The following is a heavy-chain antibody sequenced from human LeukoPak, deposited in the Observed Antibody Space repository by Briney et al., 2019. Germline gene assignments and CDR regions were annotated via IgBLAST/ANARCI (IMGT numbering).Heavy chain of an antibody. V-gene: IGHV3-74*01. J-gene: IGHJ4*02. D-gene: IGHD1-26*01. CDR1: GLTIGSYW. Sequence: GGSLRLSCAASGLTIGSYWMHWVRQAPGKGLMWVSRINNDGRSTNYADSVKGRFTISRDNAKNTLYLQMNSLRAEDTAVYYCVRWSGSFQFDYWGQGTLVTVS. CDR3: VRWSGSFQFDY. CDR2: INNDGRST.